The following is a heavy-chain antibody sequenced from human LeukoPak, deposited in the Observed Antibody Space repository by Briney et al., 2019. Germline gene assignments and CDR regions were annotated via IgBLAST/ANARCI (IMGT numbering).Heavy chain of an antibody. D-gene: IGHD1-1*01. CDR1: GFTFSSYS. CDR3: ARDPGTTRQSPFDY. J-gene: IGHJ4*02. V-gene: IGHV3-21*01. Sequence: TGGSLRLSCAASGFTFSSYSMNWVRQAPGKGLEWVSSISSSSSYIYYADSVKGRFTISRDNAKNSLYLQMNSLRAEDTAVYYCARDPGTTRQSPFDYWGQGTLVTVSS. CDR2: ISSSSSYI.